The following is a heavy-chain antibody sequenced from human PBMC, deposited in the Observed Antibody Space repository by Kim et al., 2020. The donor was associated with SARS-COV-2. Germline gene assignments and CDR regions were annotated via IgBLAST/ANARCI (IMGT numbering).Heavy chain of an antibody. CDR3: ARIHLDSSGIGYYDRSGYYSDAFDI. CDR2: INTIFGTA. J-gene: IGHJ3*02. Sequence: SVKVSCKASGGIFSSYAMSWVRQAPGQGLEWVGGINTIFGTAYYAQKFQGRVTITADESTSTAYMELSSLRSEDTAVYYFARIHLDSSGIGYYDRSGYYSDAFDICGQGAMVTASS. CDR1: GGIFSSYA. D-gene: IGHD3-22*01. V-gene: IGHV1-69*13.